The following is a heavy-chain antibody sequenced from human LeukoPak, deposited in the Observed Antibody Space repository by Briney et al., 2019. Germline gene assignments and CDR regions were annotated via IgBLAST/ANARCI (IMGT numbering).Heavy chain of an antibody. V-gene: IGHV4-59*08. CDR1: GGSMSSYY. CDR3: ARGARAGYNLEPFDY. J-gene: IGHJ4*02. D-gene: IGHD5-24*01. Sequence: SETLSLTCTVSGGSMSSYYWSWIRQPPGKGLEWIGYIYYSGSTKYNPSLKSRVTISVDTSKNQFSLKLSSVTAANTAVYYCARGARAGYNLEPFDYWGQGTLVTVSS. CDR2: IYYSGST.